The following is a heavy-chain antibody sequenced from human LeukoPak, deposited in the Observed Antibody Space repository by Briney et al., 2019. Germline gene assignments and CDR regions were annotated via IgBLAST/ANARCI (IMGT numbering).Heavy chain of an antibody. CDR2: IFTSGIT. D-gene: IGHD2-15*01. CDR1: GGSISIYY. CDR3: ARDRTIVVVVAATRGFDY. Sequence: SETLSLTCTVSGGSISIYYWNWIRQPAGKRLEWIGRIFTSGITNYNPSLKSRVTMSVDTSKNQFSLKLSSVTAADTAVYYCARDRTIVVVVAATRGFDYWGQGTLVTVSS. J-gene: IGHJ4*02. V-gene: IGHV4-4*07.